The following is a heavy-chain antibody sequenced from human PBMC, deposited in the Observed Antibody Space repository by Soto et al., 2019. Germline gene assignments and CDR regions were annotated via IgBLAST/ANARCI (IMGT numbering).Heavy chain of an antibody. CDR1: GGSISSGGYS. CDR2: IYHSEST. CDR3: ARGPPFGY. D-gene: IGHD3-10*01. V-gene: IGHV4-30-2*01. J-gene: IGHJ4*02. Sequence: QLQLQESGSGLVKPSQTLSLTCAVSGGSISSGGYSWSWIRQPPGKGLEWIGYIYHSESTYYNPAIKCRLTISVDRSMNQFSLKLSSVTAADTAVYYCARGPPFGYWGQGTLVTVSS.